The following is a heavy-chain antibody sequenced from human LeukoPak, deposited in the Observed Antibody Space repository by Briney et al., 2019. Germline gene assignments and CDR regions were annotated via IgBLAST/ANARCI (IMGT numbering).Heavy chain of an antibody. D-gene: IGHD6-6*01. Sequence: PSETLSLTCAVSGGSIFGSNWWTWVRQPPGKGLEWIGEIYHRGSTNYNPSLKSRVTISVDKSKNQFSLKLTSVTAADTAVYYCARGPYSSSGFDPWGQGTLATVSS. CDR1: GGSIFGSNW. CDR2: IYHRGST. CDR3: ARGPYSSSGFDP. V-gene: IGHV4-4*02. J-gene: IGHJ5*02.